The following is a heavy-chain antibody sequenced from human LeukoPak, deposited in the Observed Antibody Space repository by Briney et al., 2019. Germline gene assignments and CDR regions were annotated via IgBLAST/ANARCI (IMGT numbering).Heavy chain of an antibody. D-gene: IGHD6-19*01. CDR1: GGTFSSYA. CDR3: ARGSIAVASTG. Sequence: ASVKVSCKASGGTFSSYAISWVRQPPRQGLEWMGGIIPIFGTANYAQKSQGRVTTTADESTSTAYMELSSLRSEDMAVYYCARGSIAVASTGWGQGTLVSASS. J-gene: IGHJ4*02. CDR2: IIPIFGTA. V-gene: IGHV1-69*13.